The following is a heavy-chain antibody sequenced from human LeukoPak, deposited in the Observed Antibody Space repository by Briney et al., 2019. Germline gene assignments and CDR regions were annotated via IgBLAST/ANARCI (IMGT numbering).Heavy chain of an antibody. V-gene: IGHV1-18*01. CDR2: ISAYNGNT. CDR3: ARDRGRAPFDP. D-gene: IGHD3-10*01. CDR1: GYTFSTNG. J-gene: IGHJ5*02. Sequence: GASVKVSCKASGYTFSTNGISWVRQAPGQGLEWMGGISAYNGNTNYAEKLQGRVTMTTDTSTRTAYMELRSLRSDDTAVYYCARDRGRAPFDPWGQGTLVTVSS.